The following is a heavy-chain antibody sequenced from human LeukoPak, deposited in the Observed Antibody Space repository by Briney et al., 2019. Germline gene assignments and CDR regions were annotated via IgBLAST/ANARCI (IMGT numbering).Heavy chain of an antibody. CDR3: ARGVSRWLQLSY. J-gene: IGHJ4*02. V-gene: IGHV1-2*06. CDR1: GYTFTGYY. D-gene: IGHD5-24*01. CDR2: INPNSGGT. Sequence: GSVKVSCKASGYTFTGYYMHWVRQAPGQGLEWMGRINPNSGGTNYAQKFQGRVTMTRDTSISTAYMELSRLRSDDTAVYYCARGVSRWLQLSYWGQGTLVTVSS.